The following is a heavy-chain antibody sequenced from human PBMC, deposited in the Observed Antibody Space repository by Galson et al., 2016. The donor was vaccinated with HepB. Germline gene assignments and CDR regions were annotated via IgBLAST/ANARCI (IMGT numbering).Heavy chain of an antibody. D-gene: IGHD2-15*01. CDR2: IGRKANSHAA. J-gene: IGHJ3*02. CDR3: VKDTGAVMVADSTDAFDI. V-gene: IGHV3-73*01. Sequence: SLRLSCAASGFTFSGPGIHWVRQASGKGLEWVARIGRKANSHAAEYAASVTGRFTISRDNSKNTLYLQMNSLRVEDTAVYYCVKDTGAVMVADSTDAFDIWGQVTMVTVSS. CDR1: GFTFSGPG.